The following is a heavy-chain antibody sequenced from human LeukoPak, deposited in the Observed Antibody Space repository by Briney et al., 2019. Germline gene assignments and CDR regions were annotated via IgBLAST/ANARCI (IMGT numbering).Heavy chain of an antibody. V-gene: IGHV1-69*01. CDR1: GGTFSSYA. J-gene: IGHJ3*02. CDR2: IIPIFGTA. Sequence: GASVKVSCKASGGTFSSYAISWVRQAPGQGLEWMGGIIPIFGTANYAQKFQGRVTITADESTSTAYMELSGLRSEDTAVYYCARQVPSDEAFGIWGQGTMVTVSS. CDR3: ARQVPSDEAFGI.